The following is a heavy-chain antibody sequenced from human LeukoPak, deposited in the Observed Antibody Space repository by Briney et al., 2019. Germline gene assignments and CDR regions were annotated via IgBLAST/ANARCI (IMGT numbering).Heavy chain of an antibody. J-gene: IGHJ4*02. Sequence: SETLSLTCTVSGGSISSYYWSWIRQTPGKGLEWIGYIYYSGSTNYNPSLKSRVTISVDTSKNQFSLKLSSVTAADTAVYFCARGLTTETTIWDYRGQGTLVTVSS. V-gene: IGHV4-59*08. CDR1: GGSISSYY. D-gene: IGHD4-17*01. CDR2: IYYSGST. CDR3: ARGLTTETTIWDY.